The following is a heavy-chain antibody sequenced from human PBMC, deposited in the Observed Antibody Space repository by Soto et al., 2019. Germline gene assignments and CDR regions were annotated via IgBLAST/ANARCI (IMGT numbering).Heavy chain of an antibody. CDR2: IYPGDSDT. CDR3: AASIFYYCMDV. CDR1: GYTFTNYW. V-gene: IGHV5-51*01. J-gene: IGHJ6*02. Sequence: GESLKISCKGSGYTFTNYWIGWVRQMPGKGPEWMGIIYPGDSDTKYNPSFQGQVTISADKSITTTYLQWSSLKASDTAIYYCAASIFYYCMDVWGQGITVTVYS.